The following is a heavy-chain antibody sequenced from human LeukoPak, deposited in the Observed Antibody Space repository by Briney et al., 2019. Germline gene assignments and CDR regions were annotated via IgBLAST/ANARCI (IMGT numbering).Heavy chain of an antibody. V-gene: IGHV1-46*01. CDR1: GYTFTSNY. D-gene: IGHD3-22*01. Sequence: ASVKVSCKAFGYTFTSNYMHWVRQAPGQGPEWMGVISPSGGSTTYAQKFQGRVTLTRDMSTSTDYLELRSLRSDDTAVYYCTPYDSTRGAFDYWGQGTLVTVSS. CDR2: ISPSGGST. CDR3: TPYDSTRGAFDY. J-gene: IGHJ4*02.